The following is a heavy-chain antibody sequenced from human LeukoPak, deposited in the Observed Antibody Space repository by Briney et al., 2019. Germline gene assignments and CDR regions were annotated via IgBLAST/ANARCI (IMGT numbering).Heavy chain of an antibody. D-gene: IGHD6-6*01. CDR1: GGSISSYY. CDR2: IYYSGST. J-gene: IGHJ6*02. Sequence: PSETLSLTCTVSGGSISSYYWSWIRQPPGKGLEWIGYIYYSGSTNYNPSLKSRVTISVDRSKHQFSLRLDSVTAADTAVYYCARVVASSSPHGYYYYAMDVWGQGTTVTVSS. V-gene: IGHV4-59*01. CDR3: ARVVASSSPHGYYYYAMDV.